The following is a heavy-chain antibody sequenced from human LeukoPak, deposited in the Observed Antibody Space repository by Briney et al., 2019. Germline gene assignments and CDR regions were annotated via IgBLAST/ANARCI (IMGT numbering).Heavy chain of an antibody. CDR1: GFTFSSYW. V-gene: IGHV3-74*01. J-gene: IGHJ3*02. Sequence: GGSLRLSCAASGFTFSSYWMHWVRQVPGKGLVWVSRINTDGRSTSYVDTVKGRFTISRDNAKNTLYLQMNSLRAEDAAVYYCARGYYYDSSGYYPDALDIWGQGTMVTVSS. CDR2: INTDGRST. D-gene: IGHD3-22*01. CDR3: ARGYYYDSSGYYPDALDI.